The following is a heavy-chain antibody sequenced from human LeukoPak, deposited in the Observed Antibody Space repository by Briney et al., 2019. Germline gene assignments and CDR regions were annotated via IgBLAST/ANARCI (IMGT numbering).Heavy chain of an antibody. CDR2: IYYSGST. CDR3: ARQMGGHCSGGSCYGYFFDY. V-gene: IGHV4-59*08. CDR1: GGSISTYY. J-gene: IGHJ4*02. Sequence: SETLSLTCAVSGGSISTYYWSWIRQPAGKGLERIGYIYYSGSTNYNPSLKSRVTISVDTSKNQFSLKLSSVTAADTAVYYCARQMGGHCSGGSCYGYFFDYWGQGTLVTVSS. D-gene: IGHD2-15*01.